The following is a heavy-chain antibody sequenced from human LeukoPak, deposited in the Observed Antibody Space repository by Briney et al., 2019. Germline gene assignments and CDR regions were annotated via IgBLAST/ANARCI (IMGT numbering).Heavy chain of an antibody. Sequence: SETLSLTCTVSRGSISGSIRSYYWSWLRQPPGKGLEWIGYISSSGSVNDNPSLRNRVTLFVDPSKNRFFLNLSAVSAADTVVYYWARNPLGYSGAYYFDYWGQGTLVTVSP. V-gene: IGHV4-4*08. D-gene: IGHD5-12*01. J-gene: IGHJ4*02. CDR1: RGSISGSIRSYY. CDR2: ISSSGSV. CDR3: ARNPLGYSGAYYFDY.